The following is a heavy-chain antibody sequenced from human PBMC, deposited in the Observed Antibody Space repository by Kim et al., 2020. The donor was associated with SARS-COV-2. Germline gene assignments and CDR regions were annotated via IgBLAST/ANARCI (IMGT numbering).Heavy chain of an antibody. V-gene: IGHV3-30-3*01. CDR1: GFTLSNYA. CDR2: ISNDGSNK. D-gene: IGHD2-21*02. J-gene: IGHJ1*01. CDR3: ARGSSAYCSGDCYPYDD. Sequence: GGSLRLSCVASGFTLSNYAMHWVRQAPGKGLEWVAVISNDGSNKYYADSVKGRFTLSRDNSKNTLYLQMNSLRAEDTAVYYCARGSSAYCSGDCYPYDDWGEGTLVTVPS.